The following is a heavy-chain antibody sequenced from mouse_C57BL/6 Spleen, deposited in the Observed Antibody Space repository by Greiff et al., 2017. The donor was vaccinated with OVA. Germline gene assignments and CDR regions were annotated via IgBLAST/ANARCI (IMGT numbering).Heavy chain of an antibody. CDR1: GYTFTSYW. D-gene: IGHD4-1*01. CDR3: AREGGSGADFDY. CDR2: IYPSDSET. J-gene: IGHJ2*01. Sequence: QVQLQQPGAELVRPGSSVKLSCKASGYTFTSYWMDWVKQRPGQGLEWIGNIYPSDSETHYNQKFKDKATLTVDKSSSTAYMQLISLTSEDSAVYYCAREGGSGADFDYWGQGTTLTVSS. V-gene: IGHV1-61*01.